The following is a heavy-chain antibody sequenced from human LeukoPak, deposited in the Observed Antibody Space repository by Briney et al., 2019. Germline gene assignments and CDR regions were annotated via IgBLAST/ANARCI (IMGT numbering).Heavy chain of an antibody. CDR1: GYTFTSYG. D-gene: IGHD6-19*01. CDR2: INAYNGNT. Sequence: GASVKVSCKASGYTFTSYGISWVRQAPGQGLEWMGRINAYNGNTNYVQKLQDRVTMTTDTSTSTAYMELRSLRSDDTAVYYCARAHSSGWYNGDYWGQGTLVTVSS. CDR3: ARAHSSGWYNGDY. V-gene: IGHV1-18*01. J-gene: IGHJ4*02.